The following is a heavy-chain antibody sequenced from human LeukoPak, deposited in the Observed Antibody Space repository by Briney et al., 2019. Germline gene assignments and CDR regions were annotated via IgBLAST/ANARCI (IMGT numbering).Heavy chain of an antibody. J-gene: IGHJ5*02. CDR3: ARDPYSGSYRMVS. CDR1: GFTFSCYE. D-gene: IGHD1-26*01. CDR2: IYTGDTT. Sequence: GGSLRLSCETSGFTFSCYEMMWVHQAPGKGLEWVSVIYTGDTTYYAASVKGRFTITRDNTKNTLYLQMNSLRAEDTAVYYCARDPYSGSYRMVSWGQGTLVTVAS. V-gene: IGHV3-66*01.